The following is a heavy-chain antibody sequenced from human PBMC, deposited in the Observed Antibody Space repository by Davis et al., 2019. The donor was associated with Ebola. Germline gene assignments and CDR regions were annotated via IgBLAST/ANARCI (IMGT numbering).Heavy chain of an antibody. D-gene: IGHD4-17*01. Sequence: GESLKISCSASGFTFSSYAMHWVRQAPGKGLEYVSTISSNGGSTYYADSVKGRFTISRDNSKNTLYLQMSSLRAEDTAVYYCAKSRTVTSRITDYWGQGTLVTVSS. J-gene: IGHJ4*02. CDR2: ISSNGGST. CDR1: GFTFSSYA. V-gene: IGHV3-64D*08. CDR3: AKSRTVTSRITDY.